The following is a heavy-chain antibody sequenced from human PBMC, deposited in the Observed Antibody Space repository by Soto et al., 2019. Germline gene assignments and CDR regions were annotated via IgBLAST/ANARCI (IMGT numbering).Heavy chain of an antibody. V-gene: IGHV3-74*01. D-gene: IGHD6-19*01. Sequence: GETLRLSCAASGFTFSSYWMHWVRQAQRKGLVWVSRINSDGSSTSYADSVKGRLTISRDNAKNTLYLQMNSLRAEDTALYYCARDARGGWYYFDYWGQGTLVTVSS. J-gene: IGHJ4*02. CDR1: GFTFSSYW. CDR3: ARDARGGWYYFDY. CDR2: INSDGSST.